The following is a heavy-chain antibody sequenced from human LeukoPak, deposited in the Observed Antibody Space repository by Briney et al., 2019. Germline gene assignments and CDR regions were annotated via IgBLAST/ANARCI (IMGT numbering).Heavy chain of an antibody. J-gene: IGHJ4*02. CDR2: ISGSGGST. D-gene: IGHD6-13*01. CDR3: TCRIAAAGRLDY. V-gene: IGHV3-23*01. Sequence: PGGSLRLSCAASGFTFSSYAMSWVRQAPGKGLEWVSAISGSGGSTYYADSVKGRFTISRDNSKNTLYLQMNSLRAEDTAVYYCTCRIAAAGRLDYWGQGTLVTVSS. CDR1: GFTFSSYA.